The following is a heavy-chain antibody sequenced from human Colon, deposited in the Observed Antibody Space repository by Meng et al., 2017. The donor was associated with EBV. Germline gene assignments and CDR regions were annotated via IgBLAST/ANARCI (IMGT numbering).Heavy chain of an antibody. CDR3: VRVRGDFDY. V-gene: IGHV4-39*07. CDR1: GDSVSDTNHF. CDR2: INSNWNT. Sequence: LQLQESGPGLVKPSVPLSLTCIVSGDSVSDTNHFWCWVRQAPGKGLEWVGSINSNWNTYSNPSLTSRVTMSLDTSKNQFSLKLSSVTAADTAVYYCVRVRGDFDYWGQGTLVTVSS. J-gene: IGHJ4*02. D-gene: IGHD3-16*01.